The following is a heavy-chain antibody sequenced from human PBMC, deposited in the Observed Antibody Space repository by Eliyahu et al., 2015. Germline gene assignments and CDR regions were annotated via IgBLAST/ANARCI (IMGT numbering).Heavy chain of an antibody. Sequence: EVQLLESGGXLVQPGGSLXLXXAASGXIFTRXAXTWVRQAPGKGLEWVSTISYSGGITYYADSVKGRFTISRDNSKNTLYLQMNSLRAEDTAVYXCAKGLKVAIFYGMDVWGQGTTVTVSS. J-gene: IGHJ6*02. V-gene: IGHV3-23*01. CDR1: GXIFTRXA. CDR3: AKGLKVAIFYGMDV. CDR2: ISYSGGIT. D-gene: IGHD3-9*01.